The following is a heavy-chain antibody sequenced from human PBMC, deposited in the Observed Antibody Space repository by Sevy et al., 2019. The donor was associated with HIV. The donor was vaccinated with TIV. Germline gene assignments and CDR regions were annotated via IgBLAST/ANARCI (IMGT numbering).Heavy chain of an antibody. CDR2: ISYDGSNK. D-gene: IGHD1-1*01. CDR3: AKDRYRGYFFDY. Sequence: GGSLRLSCAASGFTFSSYGMHWVRQAPGKGLEWVEVISYDGSNKYYADSVKGRFTITRDNSKNPLFLQMNGLRAEDTAVYYCAKDRYRGYFFDYWGQGTLVTVSS. J-gene: IGHJ4*02. V-gene: IGHV3-30*18. CDR1: GFTFSSYG.